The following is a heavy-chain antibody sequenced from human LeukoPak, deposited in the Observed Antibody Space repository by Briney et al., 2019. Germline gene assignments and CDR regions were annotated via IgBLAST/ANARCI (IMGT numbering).Heavy chain of an antibody. CDR2: IIPILGVA. CDR3: ARLSAVAGPNWFDP. V-gene: IGHV1-69*04. D-gene: IGHD6-19*01. J-gene: IGHJ5*02. Sequence: GASVKVSCKASGGTFSSYAISWVRQAPGQGLEWMGRIIPILGVANYAQKFQGRVTITADKSTSTAYMELSGLRSEDTAVYYCARLSAVAGPNWFDPWGQGTLVTVSS. CDR1: GGTFSSYA.